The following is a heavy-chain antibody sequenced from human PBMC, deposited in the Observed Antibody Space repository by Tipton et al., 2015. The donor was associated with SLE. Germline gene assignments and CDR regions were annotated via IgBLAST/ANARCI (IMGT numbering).Heavy chain of an antibody. CDR1: GGSISSSSYY. J-gene: IGHJ4*02. V-gene: IGHV4-61*01. D-gene: IGHD6-19*01. CDR3: ARDSSGFDY. CDR2: IYYSGST. Sequence: LRLSCTVSGGSISSSSYYWGWIRQPPGKGLEWIGYIYYSGSTNYNPSLKSRVTISVDTSKNQFSLKLSSVTAADTAVYYCARDSSGFDYWGQGTLVTVSS.